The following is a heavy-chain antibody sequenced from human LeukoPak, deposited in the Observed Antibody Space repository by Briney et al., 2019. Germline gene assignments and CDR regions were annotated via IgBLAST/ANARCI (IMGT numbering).Heavy chain of an antibody. CDR3: ARYSSSWPDAFDI. V-gene: IGHV3-23*01. CDR2: ISGSGGST. D-gene: IGHD6-13*01. J-gene: IGHJ3*02. CDR1: GFTFSSYA. Sequence: GGSLRLSCAASGFTFSSYAMSWVRQAPGKGLEWVSAISGSGGSTYYADSVKGRFTISRDNSENTLYLQMNSLRAEDTAVYYCARYSSSWPDAFDIWGQGTMVTVSS.